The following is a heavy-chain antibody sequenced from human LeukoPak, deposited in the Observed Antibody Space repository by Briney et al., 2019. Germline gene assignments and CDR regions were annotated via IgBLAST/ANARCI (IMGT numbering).Heavy chain of an antibody. CDR1: GFPFIDNW. V-gene: IGHV3-74*03. D-gene: IGHD1-1*01. J-gene: IGHJ5*02. CDR3: ARSRYRFDP. CDR2: INTDGRDT. Sequence: GSLRLSCAASGFPFIDNWMHWVRQAPGKGLVWVSHINTDGRDTTYADSMKGRFTISRDNAKNTLYLQMNSLRAEDTAVYYCARSRYRFDPWGQGTLVTVSS.